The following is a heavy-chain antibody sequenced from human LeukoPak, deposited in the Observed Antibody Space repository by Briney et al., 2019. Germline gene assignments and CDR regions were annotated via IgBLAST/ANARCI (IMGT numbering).Heavy chain of an antibody. CDR3: ARDRGYFDN. CDR1: GFTFSSYG. CDR2: ISYDGSNK. V-gene: IGHV3-30*03. J-gene: IGHJ4*02. Sequence: HPGGSLRLSCAASGFTFSSYGMHWVRQAPGKGLEWVAVISYDGSNKYYADSVKGRFTISRDNSKNTLYLQMNSLRAEDTAMYYCARDRGYFDNWGQGTLVTVSS.